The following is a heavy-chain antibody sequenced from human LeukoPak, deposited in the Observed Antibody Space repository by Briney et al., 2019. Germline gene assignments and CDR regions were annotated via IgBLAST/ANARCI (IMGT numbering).Heavy chain of an antibody. Sequence: SQTLSLTCTVSGGSISSGSYYWSWIRQPAGKGLEWIGRIYTSGSTNYNPSLKSRGTISVDTSKNQFSLKLSSVTAADTAVYYCARDLGWLLAFDIWGQGTMVTVSS. D-gene: IGHD3-3*01. CDR1: GGSISSGSYY. J-gene: IGHJ3*02. CDR2: IYTSGST. CDR3: ARDLGWLLAFDI. V-gene: IGHV4-61*02.